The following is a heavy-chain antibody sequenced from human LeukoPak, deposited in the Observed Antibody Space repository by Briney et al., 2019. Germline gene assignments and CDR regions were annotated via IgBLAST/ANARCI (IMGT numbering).Heavy chain of an antibody. CDR1: GYTFTNYA. J-gene: IGHJ3*02. D-gene: IGHD5-24*01. V-gene: IGHV1-46*01. CDR2: INPGGDNT. Sequence: AASVKVSCKASGYTFTNYAVNWVRQAPGQRLEWMGLINPGGDNTNYAQNFQGRVTMTSDTSARTVYMELSSLRSEDTAIYYCARIRDGYNDAYDIWGQGTVVTVPS. CDR3: ARIRDGYNDAYDI.